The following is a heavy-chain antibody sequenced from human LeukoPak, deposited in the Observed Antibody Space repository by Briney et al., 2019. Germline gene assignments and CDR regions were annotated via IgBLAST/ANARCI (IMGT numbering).Heavy chain of an antibody. D-gene: IGHD3-3*01. J-gene: IGHJ3*02. CDR2: IMPTFGTA. CDR1: GGTFGHYG. CDR3: ARASSSAHYTGASDI. V-gene: IGHV1-69*05. Sequence: SVKVSCKASGGTFGHYGINWVRQAPGQGLEWMGWIMPTFGTANNARSFQGRVTITTGESSNTVYMELSSLTSEDTAMYFCARASSSAHYTGASDIWGQGTMLTVSS.